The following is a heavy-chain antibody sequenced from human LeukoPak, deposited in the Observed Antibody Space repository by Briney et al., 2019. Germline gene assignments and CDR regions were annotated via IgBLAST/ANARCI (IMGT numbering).Heavy chain of an antibody. J-gene: IGHJ4*02. CDR3: ARGDYYDSSGYYSY. Sequence: ASVKVSCKASGGTFSSYAISWVRQAPGQGLEWMGGIIPIFGTANYAQKFQGRVTTTADESTSTAYMELSSLRSEDTAVYYCARGDYYDSSGYYSYWGQGTLVTVSS. D-gene: IGHD3-22*01. CDR2: IIPIFGTA. V-gene: IGHV1-69*13. CDR1: GGTFSSYA.